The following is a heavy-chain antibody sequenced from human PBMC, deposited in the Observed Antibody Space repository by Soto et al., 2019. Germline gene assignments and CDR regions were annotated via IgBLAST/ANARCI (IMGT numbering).Heavy chain of an antibody. J-gene: IGHJ3*02. V-gene: IGHV1-2*04. CDR1: GYTFTSYY. Sequence: SVKVSCKASGYTFTSYYMHWVRQAPGHGLEWMGWINPNSGGTNYAQKFQGWVTMTRDTSISTAYMELRRLRYDDTAVYYCAREAGYCSSTSCHDAFDIWGQGTMVTVSS. D-gene: IGHD2-2*01. CDR3: AREAGYCSSTSCHDAFDI. CDR2: INPNSGGT.